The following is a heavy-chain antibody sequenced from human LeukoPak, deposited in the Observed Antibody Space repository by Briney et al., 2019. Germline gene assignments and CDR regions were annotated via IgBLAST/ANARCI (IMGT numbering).Heavy chain of an antibody. Sequence: SETLSLTCTVSGGSISSGGYYWSWIRQHPGKGLEWIGSIYYSGSTYYNPSLKSRVTISVDTSKNQFSLKLSSVTAADTAVYYCARRRGYCSSTSCYTWFGHRPTYYFDYWGQGTLVTVSS. CDR3: ARRRGYCSSTSCYTWFGHRPTYYFDY. D-gene: IGHD2-2*02. CDR2: IYYSGST. V-gene: IGHV4-39*07. J-gene: IGHJ4*02. CDR1: GGSISSGGYY.